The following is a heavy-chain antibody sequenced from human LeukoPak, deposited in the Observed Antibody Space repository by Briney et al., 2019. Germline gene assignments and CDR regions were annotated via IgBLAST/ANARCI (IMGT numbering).Heavy chain of an antibody. J-gene: IGHJ3*02. CDR3: AREWEAMDSPEGPFDI. CDR2: ISYDGSNK. D-gene: IGHD5-18*01. V-gene: IGHV3-30-3*01. Sequence: GGSLRLSCAASGFTFSSYAMHWVRQAPGKGLEWVAVISYDGSNKYYADSVKGRFTISRDNSKNTLYLQMNSLRAEDTAVYYCAREWEAMDSPEGPFDIWGQGTMVTVSS. CDR1: GFTFSSYA.